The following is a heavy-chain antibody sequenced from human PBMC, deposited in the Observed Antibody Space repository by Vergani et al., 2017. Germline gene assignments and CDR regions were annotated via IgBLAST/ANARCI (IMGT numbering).Heavy chain of an antibody. CDR1: GFTFNNYG. V-gene: IGHV3-30*02. D-gene: IGHD4-17*01. J-gene: IGHJ3*01. CDR3: AKAYGDHEGD. Sequence: QVQLVESGGGVVQPGGSLRLSCAASGFTFNNYGMHWVRQAPGKGLEWVAFIRYDGSNEYYTDSVKVRFTISRDNSRNTLYLQMNSLRPEETALYYCAKAYGDHEGDWGQGTMVTVSS. CDR2: IRYDGSNE.